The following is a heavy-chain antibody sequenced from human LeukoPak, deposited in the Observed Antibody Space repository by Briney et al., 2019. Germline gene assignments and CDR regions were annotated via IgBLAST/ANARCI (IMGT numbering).Heavy chain of an antibody. CDR2: INPSGGST. CDR3: ARDRMVVTATPTYYFDY. J-gene: IGHJ4*02. D-gene: IGHD2-21*02. V-gene: IGHV1-46*01. Sequence: EAPVKVSCKASGYTFTSYYMHWVRQAPGQGLEWMGIINPSGGSTSYAQKFQGRVTMTRDTSTSTVYMELSSLRSEDTAVYYCARDRMVVTATPTYYFDYWGQGTLVTVSS. CDR1: GYTFTSYY.